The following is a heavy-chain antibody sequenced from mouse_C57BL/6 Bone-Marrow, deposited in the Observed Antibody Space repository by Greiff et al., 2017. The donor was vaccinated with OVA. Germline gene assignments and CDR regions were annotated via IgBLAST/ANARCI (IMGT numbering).Heavy chain of an antibody. Sequence: EVQRVESGGGLVQPGGSLKLSCAASGFTFSDYYMYWVRQTPEKRLEWVAYISNGGGSTYYPDTVKGRFTISRDNAKNTLYLQMSRLKSEDTAMYYCARGYYFDYWGQGTTLTVSS. CDR1: GFTFSDYY. J-gene: IGHJ2*01. CDR2: ISNGGGST. CDR3: ARGYYFDY. V-gene: IGHV5-12*01.